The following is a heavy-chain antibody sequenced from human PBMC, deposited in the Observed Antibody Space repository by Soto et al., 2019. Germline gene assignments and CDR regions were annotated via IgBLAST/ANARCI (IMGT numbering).Heavy chain of an antibody. Sequence: PSETLSLTCTVSGGSISRSSYYWGWIRQPPGKGLEWIGSIYYSGSTYYNPSLKSRVTISVDTSKNQFSLKLSSVTAADTAVYYCATMGTPATGLYYFDYWGQGTLVTVSS. V-gene: IGHV4-39*01. CDR3: ATMGTPATGLYYFDY. J-gene: IGHJ4*02. CDR1: GGSISRSSYY. D-gene: IGHD5-18*01. CDR2: IYYSGST.